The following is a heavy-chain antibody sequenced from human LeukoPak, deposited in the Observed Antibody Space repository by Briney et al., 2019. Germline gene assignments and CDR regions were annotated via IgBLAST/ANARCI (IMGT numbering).Heavy chain of an antibody. V-gene: IGHV3-30-3*01. CDR2: ISYDGSNK. D-gene: IGHD5-12*01. CDR1: GFTFSSYE. J-gene: IGHJ6*02. Sequence: GGSLRLSCAASGFTFSSYEMNWVRQAPGKGLEWVAVISYDGSNKYYADSVKGRFTISRDNSKNTLYLQMNSLRAEDTAVYYCARERGGYDIPDYYYYGMDVWGQGTTVTVSS. CDR3: ARERGGYDIPDYYYYGMDV.